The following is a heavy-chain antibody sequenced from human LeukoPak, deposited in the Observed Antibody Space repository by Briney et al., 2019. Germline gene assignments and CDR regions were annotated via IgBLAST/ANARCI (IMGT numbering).Heavy chain of an antibody. CDR3: ATELRFLEWLVY. J-gene: IGHJ4*02. Sequence: SETLSLTCAVYGGSFSGYYWSWIRQPPGKGLEWIGGINHSGSTNYNPSLKSRVTISVDTSKNQFSLKLSSVTAADTAVYYCATELRFLEWLVYWGQGTLVTVSS. CDR2: INHSGST. D-gene: IGHD3-3*01. V-gene: IGHV4-34*01. CDR1: GGSFSGYY.